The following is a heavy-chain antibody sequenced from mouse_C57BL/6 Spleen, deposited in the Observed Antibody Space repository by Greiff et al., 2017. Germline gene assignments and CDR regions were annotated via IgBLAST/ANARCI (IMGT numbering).Heavy chain of an antibody. V-gene: IGHV1-39*01. J-gene: IGHJ4*01. CDR3: ARGLRPDYYAMDY. Sequence: VHVKQSGPELVKPGASVKISCKASGYSFTDYNMNWVKQSNGKSLEWIGVINPNYGTTSYNQKFKGKATLTVDQSSSTAYMQLNSLTSEDSAVYYCARGLRPDYYAMDYWGQGTSVTVSS. D-gene: IGHD2-2*01. CDR2: INPNYGTT. CDR1: GYSFTDYN.